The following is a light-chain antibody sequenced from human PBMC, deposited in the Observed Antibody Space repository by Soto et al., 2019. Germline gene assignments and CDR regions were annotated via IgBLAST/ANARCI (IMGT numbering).Light chain of an antibody. CDR2: KND. CDR3: AAWDDSLSGLGWV. J-gene: IGLJ3*02. CDR1: SSNIGSNY. V-gene: IGLV1-47*01. Sequence: QSVLTQPPSASGTPGQRVTISCSGSSSNIGSNYVYWYQHLPGTAPKLLIYKNDQRPSGVPDRFSGSKSATSASLAISGLRSEDEADYFCAAWDDSLSGLGWVFGGGTKLTVL.